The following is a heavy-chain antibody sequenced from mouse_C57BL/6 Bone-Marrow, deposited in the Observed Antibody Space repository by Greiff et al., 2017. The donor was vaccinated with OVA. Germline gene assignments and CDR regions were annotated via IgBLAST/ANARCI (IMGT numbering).Heavy chain of an antibody. V-gene: IGHV1-59*01. CDR2: IDPSDSYT. J-gene: IGHJ3*01. CDR1: GYTFTSYW. CDR3: ALYDYDGAWFAY. Sequence: QVQLQQPGAELVRPGTSVKLSCKASGYTFTSYWMHWVKQRPGQGLEWIGVIDPSDSYTNYNQKFKDKATLTADKSSSTAYMQLSSLTYEDSAVYYCALYDYDGAWFAYWGQGTLVTVSA. D-gene: IGHD2-4*01.